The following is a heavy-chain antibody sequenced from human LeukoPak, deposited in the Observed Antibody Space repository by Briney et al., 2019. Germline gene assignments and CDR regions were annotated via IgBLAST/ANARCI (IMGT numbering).Heavy chain of an antibody. D-gene: IGHD6-13*01. CDR2: INHSGST. Sequence: KPSETLSLTCAVYGGSFSGYYWSWIRQPPGKGLEWIGEINHSGSTNYNPSLKSRVTISVDTSKNQFSLKLSSVTAADTAVYYCATAAVLYSSSQRGGIYYYYGMDVWGQGTTVTVSS. J-gene: IGHJ6*02. CDR3: ATAAVLYSSSQRGGIYYYYGMDV. V-gene: IGHV4-34*01. CDR1: GGSFSGYY.